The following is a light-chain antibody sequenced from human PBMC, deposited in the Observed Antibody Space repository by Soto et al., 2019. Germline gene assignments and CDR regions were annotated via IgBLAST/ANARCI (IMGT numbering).Light chain of an antibody. CDR2: GAS. Sequence: DIQMTQSPSTLSASAGDRVTITCRASQSISTWLAWYQQKPGKAPKLLIYGASTLQSGVPSRFSGSGSGTEFSLTISSLQPEDFATYYCQQYYSYPITFGQGTRLEIK. V-gene: IGKV1-5*01. CDR1: QSISTW. J-gene: IGKJ5*01. CDR3: QQYYSYPIT.